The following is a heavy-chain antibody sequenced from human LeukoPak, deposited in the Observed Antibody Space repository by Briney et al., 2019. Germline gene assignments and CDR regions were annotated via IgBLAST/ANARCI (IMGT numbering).Heavy chain of an antibody. Sequence: GASVKVSCRASGYNFVRYGISWVRQAPGQGLEWVGWISGSNGNTNYAQKFQGRVTMTTDTSTGTAYMELRNLRHDDTAVYYCARSGRGTYYYFDLWGQGTLVTVSS. J-gene: IGHJ4*02. D-gene: IGHD1-26*01. CDR1: GYNFVRYG. CDR2: ISGSNGNT. CDR3: ARSGRGTYYYFDL. V-gene: IGHV1-18*01.